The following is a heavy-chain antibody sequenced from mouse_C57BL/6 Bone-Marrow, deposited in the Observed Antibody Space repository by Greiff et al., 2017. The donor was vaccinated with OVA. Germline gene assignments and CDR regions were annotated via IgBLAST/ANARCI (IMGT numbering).Heavy chain of an antibody. V-gene: IGHV14-4*01. CDR3: TTYRY. CDR1: GFNIKDDY. J-gene: IGHJ2*01. CDR2: IDPENGDT. Sequence: VQLQQSGAELVRPGASVKLSCTASGFNIKDDYMHWVKERPEQGLELIGWIDPENGDTEYASKFQGKATITADTSSKTVYLHLSSLTSEDTAVYYCTTYRYWGQGTTLTVSS.